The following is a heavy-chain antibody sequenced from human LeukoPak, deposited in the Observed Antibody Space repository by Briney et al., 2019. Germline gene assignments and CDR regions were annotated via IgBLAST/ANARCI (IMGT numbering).Heavy chain of an antibody. V-gene: IGHV1-2*02. J-gene: IGHJ4*02. CDR2: INPNSGGT. CDR3: ARDDRGFCSGGSCYVY. CDR1: GYTFTGYY. Sequence: ASVKVSCKASGYTFTGYYMHWVRQAPGQGLEWMGWINPNSGGTNYAQKFQGRVTMTRDTSISTAYMELSRLRSDDTAVYYCARDDRGFCSGGSCYVYWGQGTLVTVSS. D-gene: IGHD2-15*01.